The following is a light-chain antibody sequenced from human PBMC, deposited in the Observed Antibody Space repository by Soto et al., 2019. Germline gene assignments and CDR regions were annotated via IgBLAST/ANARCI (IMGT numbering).Light chain of an antibody. CDR3: AAWDDSLSGV. CDR1: SSNIGTNY. J-gene: IGLJ3*02. CDR2: RNN. Sequence: QSVLTQPPSASGTPGQRVTISCSGSSSNIGTNYVYWYRQFPGTAPKLLIYRNNLRPSGVPDRFSASKSGTSASLDISGLRSEDEADYYCAAWDDSLSGVFGGGTKLTVL. V-gene: IGLV1-47*01.